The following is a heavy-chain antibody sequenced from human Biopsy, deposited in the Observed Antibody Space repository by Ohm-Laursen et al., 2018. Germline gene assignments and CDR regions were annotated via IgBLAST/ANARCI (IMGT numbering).Heavy chain of an antibody. CDR3: ARLNSGTYDASDL. CDR1: GFTFSGFS. V-gene: IGHV3-21*01. CDR2: ISASGNHI. D-gene: IGHD1-26*01. J-gene: IGHJ3*01. Sequence: GSLRLSCTGSGFTFSGFSMNWVRQAPGKGLERVSSISASGNHIYYTDSVKGRFTVSRDNGKNSVYLQMNSLRAEDTAVYYCARLNSGTYDASDLWGQGTMVIVSS.